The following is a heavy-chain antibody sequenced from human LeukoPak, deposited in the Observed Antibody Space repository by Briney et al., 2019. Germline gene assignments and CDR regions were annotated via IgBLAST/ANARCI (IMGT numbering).Heavy chain of an antibody. Sequence: ASVKVSCKASGYTFTSYRISWVRQAPGQGLEWMGWISAYNGNTNYAQKLQGRVTMTTDTSTSTAYMDLRSLRSDDTAVYYCAREVRYFDWLPNYYYYYMDVWGKGTTVTISS. CDR2: ISAYNGNT. CDR1: GYTFTSYR. V-gene: IGHV1-18*01. CDR3: AREVRYFDWLPNYYYYYMDV. D-gene: IGHD3-9*01. J-gene: IGHJ6*03.